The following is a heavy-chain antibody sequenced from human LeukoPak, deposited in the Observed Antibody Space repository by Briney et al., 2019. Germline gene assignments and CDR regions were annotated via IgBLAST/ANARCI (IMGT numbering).Heavy chain of an antibody. V-gene: IGHV3-23*01. CDR1: GFTFSSYA. Sequence: GGSLRLSCVASGFTFSSYAMSWVRQAPGKGLEWVSAISGSGGSTYYADSVKGRFTIPRDNSQNTLYLQMNSLRAEDTAVYYCAKEYYYDSSGSRYYFDYWGQGTLVTVSS. CDR3: AKEYYYDSSGSRYYFDY. D-gene: IGHD3-22*01. J-gene: IGHJ4*02. CDR2: ISGSGGST.